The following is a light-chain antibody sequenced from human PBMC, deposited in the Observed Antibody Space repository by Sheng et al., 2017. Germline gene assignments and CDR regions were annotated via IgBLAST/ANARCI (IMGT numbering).Light chain of an antibody. V-gene: IGKV1-5*03. Sequence: DIQMTQSPSSVSASAGDRVTITCRASESISRYLAWYQQKPGKAPKLLIYRASTLEGGVPSRFSGSGSGTEFTLTISSLQPDDFATYYCQQYNSYSRTFGQGTKVEIK. CDR3: QQYNSYSRT. CDR1: ESISRY. CDR2: RAS. J-gene: IGKJ1*01.